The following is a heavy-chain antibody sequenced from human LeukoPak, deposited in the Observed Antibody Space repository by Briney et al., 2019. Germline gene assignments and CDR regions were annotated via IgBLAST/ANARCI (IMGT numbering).Heavy chain of an antibody. J-gene: IGHJ4*02. V-gene: IGHV3-33*01. Sequence: GRSLRLSCAASGFTFSSYGMHWVRQAPGKGLEWVAVMWYDGSNKYYADSVKGRFTISRDNSKNTLYPQMNSLRAENTAVYYCAARGDALDYWGQGTLVTVSS. D-gene: IGHD2-21*01. CDR3: AARGDALDY. CDR1: GFTFSSYG. CDR2: MWYDGSNK.